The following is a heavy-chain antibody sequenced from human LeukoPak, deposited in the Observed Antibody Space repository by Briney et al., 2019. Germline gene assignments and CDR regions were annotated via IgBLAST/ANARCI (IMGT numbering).Heavy chain of an antibody. D-gene: IGHD3-10*01. V-gene: IGHV3-15*01. CDR2: IKNKGDGGTT. J-gene: IGHJ4*02. CDR3: TTSGTPFEY. Sequence: GGSLRLSCAASGFTFNKAWMSWVRLAPGKGLERVGRIKNKGDGGTTDYAAPVKGRFTVSRDDSKSTLYLQMNSLKTEDTAVYYCTTSGTPFEYWGQGTLVTVSS. CDR1: GFTFNKAW.